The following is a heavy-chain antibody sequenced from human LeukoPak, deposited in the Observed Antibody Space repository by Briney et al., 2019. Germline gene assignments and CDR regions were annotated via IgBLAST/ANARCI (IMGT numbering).Heavy chain of an antibody. CDR2: INANNGYT. V-gene: IGHV1-18*01. J-gene: IGHJ4*02. CDR1: GYTFTNYG. Sequence: ASVEVSCKASGYTFTNYGVSWVRQAPGQGLEWMGWINANNGYTNYAQKFRDRVTMTTETSTSTAYMELRSLRSDDTAVYYCARVQPGLAAGYWGQGTLVTVSS. CDR3: ARVQPGLAAGY. D-gene: IGHD6-13*01.